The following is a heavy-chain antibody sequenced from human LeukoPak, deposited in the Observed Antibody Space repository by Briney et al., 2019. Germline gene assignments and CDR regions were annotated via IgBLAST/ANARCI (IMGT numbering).Heavy chain of an antibody. CDR3: TTATMIRGVSDY. Sequence: GGSLRLSCADSGFTFSNAWMSWVRQAPGKGLEWVGRIKSKTDGAATDYAAPVKCRFTISRDDSKNTLYLQMNSLKTEDTAVYYCTTATMIRGVSDYWGQGTLVTVSS. D-gene: IGHD3-10*01. V-gene: IGHV3-15*01. CDR1: GFTFSNAW. J-gene: IGHJ4*02. CDR2: IKSKTDGAAT.